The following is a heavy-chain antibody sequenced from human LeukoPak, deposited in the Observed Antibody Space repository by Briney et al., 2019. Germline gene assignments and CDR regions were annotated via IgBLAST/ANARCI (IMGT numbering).Heavy chain of an antibody. CDR1: GYTFTSYG. V-gene: IGHV1-18*01. Sequence: ASVKVSCKASGYTFTSYGISWVRQAPGQGLEWMGWISAYNDNTNYAQNLQGRVTMTTDTSTTTAYMELRSLRSDDTAVYYCARGDYYDSSGYYLGNAFDIWGQGTMVTVSS. CDR2: ISAYNDNT. D-gene: IGHD3-22*01. J-gene: IGHJ3*02. CDR3: ARGDYYDSSGYYLGNAFDI.